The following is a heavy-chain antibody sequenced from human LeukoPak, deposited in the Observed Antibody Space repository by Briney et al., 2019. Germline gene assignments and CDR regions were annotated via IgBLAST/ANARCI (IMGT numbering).Heavy chain of an antibody. D-gene: IGHD5-24*01. V-gene: IGHV1-8*03. CDR3: ARERWRDGYNSDSHIT. CDR1: GYTFTSYD. CDR2: MNPNSGNT. J-gene: IGHJ4*02. Sequence: ASVKVSCKASGYTFTSYDINWVRQATGQGLEWMGWMNPNSGNTGYAQKFQGRVTITRNTSISTAYMELSSLRSEDTAVYYCARERWRDGYNSDSHITWSQGTLVTVSS.